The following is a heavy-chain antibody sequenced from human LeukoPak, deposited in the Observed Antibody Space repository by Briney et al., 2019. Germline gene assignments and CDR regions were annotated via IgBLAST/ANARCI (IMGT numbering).Heavy chain of an antibody. CDR1: GFTFDDYA. D-gene: IGHD3/OR15-3a*01. V-gene: IGHV3-9*01. J-gene: IGHJ6*03. CDR3: AREAALISYYYYYMDV. CDR2: ISWNSGSI. Sequence: TGRSLRLSCAASGFTFDDYAMHWVRQAPGKGLEWVSGISWNSGSIGYADSVKGRFTISRGNAKNSLYLQMNSLRAEDTAVYYCAREAALISYYYYYMDVWGKGTTVTVSS.